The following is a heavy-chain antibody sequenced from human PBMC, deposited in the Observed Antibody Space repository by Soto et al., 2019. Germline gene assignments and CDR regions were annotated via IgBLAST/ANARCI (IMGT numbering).Heavy chain of an antibody. J-gene: IGHJ4*02. CDR1: GFTFSTYG. V-gene: IGHV3-30*18. CDR3: AKGAVQDLWSGYYTLFDY. D-gene: IGHD3-3*01. CDR2: ISYDAKHK. Sequence: QVQLVESGGGVVQPGRSLRLSCAASGFTFSTYGMHWVRQAPGKGLEWVAVISYDAKHKYYADSLKGRFTISRDNSKNTLYLQMNSLRAEDTDVYYCAKGAVQDLWSGYYTLFDYWGQGTLVTVSS.